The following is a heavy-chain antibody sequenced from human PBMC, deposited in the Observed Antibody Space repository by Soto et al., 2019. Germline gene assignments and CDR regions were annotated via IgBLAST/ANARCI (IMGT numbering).Heavy chain of an antibody. D-gene: IGHD6-13*01. V-gene: IGHV4-31*03. J-gene: IGHJ6*02. Sequence: QVQLQESGPGLVKPSQTMSLTCTVSGGSISSSSYYWSWIRQHPGKGLEWIGYIYYSGSTYYNPSLKSRVTISVDTSKNQFSLKLSSVTAADTAVYYCARDLQYSRLFYGMDVWGQGTTVSVSS. CDR2: IYYSGST. CDR1: GGSISSSSYY. CDR3: ARDLQYSRLFYGMDV.